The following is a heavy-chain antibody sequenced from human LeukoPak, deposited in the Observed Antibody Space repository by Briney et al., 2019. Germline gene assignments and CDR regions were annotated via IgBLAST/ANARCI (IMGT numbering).Heavy chain of an antibody. J-gene: IGHJ6*02. D-gene: IGHD3-10*01. Sequence: SETLSLTCTVFGGSISSYYWSWIRQPPGKGLEWIGYIYYSGSTNYNPSLKSRVTISVDTSKNQFSLKLSSVTAADTAVYYCARVLVPYYGSGRYGMDVWGQGTTVTVSS. CDR2: IYYSGST. CDR1: GGSISSYY. V-gene: IGHV4-59*01. CDR3: ARVLVPYYGSGRYGMDV.